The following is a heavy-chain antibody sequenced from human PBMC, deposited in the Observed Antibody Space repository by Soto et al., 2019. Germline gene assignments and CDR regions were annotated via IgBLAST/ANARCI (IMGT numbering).Heavy chain of an antibody. CDR1: GGSFSGCY. D-gene: IGHD4-17*01. Sequence: SETLSLTCAVYGGSFSGCYWSWIRQPPGKGLEWIGEINHSGSTNYNPSLKSRVTISVDTSKDQFSLKLSSVTAADTAVYYCARGFIYGDPNHYYYYGMDVWGQGTTVTDSS. CDR2: INHSGST. CDR3: ARGFIYGDPNHYYYYGMDV. J-gene: IGHJ6*02. V-gene: IGHV4-34*01.